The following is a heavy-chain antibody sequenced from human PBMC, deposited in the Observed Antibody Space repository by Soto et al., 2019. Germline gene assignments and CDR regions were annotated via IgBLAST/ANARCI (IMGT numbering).Heavy chain of an antibody. D-gene: IGHD3-10*01. CDR3: AKGRGGSGSLTPRVDF. CDR1: GFTFNNYA. J-gene: IGHJ4*02. Sequence: EVQLLESGGGLVQPGGSLRLSCAASGFTFNNYAMTWVRQAPGKGLEWVSAISGGGDTTSYADSVKGRFTVSRDGSKNTLERQMSSLRAEDTALYYCAKGRGGSGSLTPRVDFWGQGTLVTVSS. CDR2: ISGGGDTT. V-gene: IGHV3-23*01.